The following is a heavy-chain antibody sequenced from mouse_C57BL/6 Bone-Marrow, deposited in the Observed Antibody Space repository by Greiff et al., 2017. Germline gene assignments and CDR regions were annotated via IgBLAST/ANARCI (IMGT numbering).Heavy chain of an antibody. Sequence: QVQLQQPGAELVKPGASVKVSCKASGYTFTSYWMHWVKQRPGQGLEWIGRIHPSDSDTNYNQKFKGKATLTVDKSSSTAYMQLSSLTSEDSAVYYCASPWDGYDWFAYWGQGTLVTVSA. CDR1: GYTFTSYW. CDR2: IHPSDSDT. CDR3: ASPWDGYDWFAY. J-gene: IGHJ3*01. D-gene: IGHD2-2*01. V-gene: IGHV1-74*01.